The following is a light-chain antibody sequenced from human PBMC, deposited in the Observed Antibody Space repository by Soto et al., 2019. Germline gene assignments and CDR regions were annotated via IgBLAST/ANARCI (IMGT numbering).Light chain of an antibody. J-gene: IGLJ3*02. V-gene: IGLV2-14*01. CDR1: SSDIGGYNY. CDR3: STWDDSLNGWV. Sequence: QSALTQPASVSGSPGQSITISCTGTSSDIGGYNYVSWYQQHPGKAPKLMIYEVSNRPSGVPDRFSGSRSGTSASLAISGLQSDDEAVYFCSTWDDSLNGWVFGGGTKLTV. CDR2: EVS.